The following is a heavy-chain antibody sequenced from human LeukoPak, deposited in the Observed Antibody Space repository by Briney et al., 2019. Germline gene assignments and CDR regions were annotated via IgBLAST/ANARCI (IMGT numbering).Heavy chain of an antibody. D-gene: IGHD3-10*01. CDR3: ARDYGSGSYYNGFDY. V-gene: IGHV3-20*04. J-gene: IGHJ4*02. CDR1: GLSLSTYW. Sequence: PGGSLTLSCAPSGLSLSTYWMHCVRHAPGKGLEWVSYINWDGDTTDYADSVKGRFTISRDHAMSSLYLQMNSLRAEDTAFYYCARDYGSGSYYNGFDYWGQGTLVSVSS. CDR2: INWDGDTT.